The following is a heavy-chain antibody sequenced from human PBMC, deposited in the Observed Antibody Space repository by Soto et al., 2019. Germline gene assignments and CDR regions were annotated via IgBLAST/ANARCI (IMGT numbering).Heavy chain of an antibody. V-gene: IGHV3-15*01. D-gene: IGHD6-6*01. J-gene: IGHJ4*02. CDR3: STQGRSSSTFDY. Sequence: EVRLVESGGGLIKPGGSLRLSCAASGFTFSNAWMSWVRQGPGRGLEWVGRIKTSTDGWTTDFAAPVKGRFTISRDDSKNILYLQMNSLIIEDTAVYYCSTQGRSSSTFDYWGQGTLVTVSS. CDR2: IKTSTDGWTT. CDR1: GFTFSNAW.